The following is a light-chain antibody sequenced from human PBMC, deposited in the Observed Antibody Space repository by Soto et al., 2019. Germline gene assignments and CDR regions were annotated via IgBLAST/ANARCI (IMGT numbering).Light chain of an antibody. Sequence: DIVLTQAPDSLSASLGERATINCKSSQSLLYNSNNKTYLAWYQQKPGQPPRLLIYWASTRQSGVPERFSGSGTGTDFTLTINSLQAEDVAVYYCQHYYNIPVSFGPGTKVAI. CDR2: WAS. CDR1: QSLLYNSNNKTY. V-gene: IGKV4-1*01. J-gene: IGKJ3*01. CDR3: QHYYNIPVS.